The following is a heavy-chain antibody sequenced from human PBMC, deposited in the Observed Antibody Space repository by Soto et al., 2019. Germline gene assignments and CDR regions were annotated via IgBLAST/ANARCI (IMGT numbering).Heavy chain of an antibody. CDR1: GFTFSNYA. V-gene: IGHV3-30*04. J-gene: IGHJ3*02. D-gene: IGHD2-21*02. Sequence: QVQLVESGGGVVQPGRSLRLSCAASGFTFSNYAMNWVSQAPGKRLEWVAFISYEGRDKFYAVSVKGRFTISRDNSKNTRYLQMNSLRPEDTAVYFCATEGADSSRTSDAFDIWGQGTMVTVSS. CDR2: ISYEGRDK. CDR3: ATEGADSSRTSDAFDI.